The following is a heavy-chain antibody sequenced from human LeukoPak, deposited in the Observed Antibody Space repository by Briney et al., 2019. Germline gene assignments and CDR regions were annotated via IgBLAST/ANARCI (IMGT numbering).Heavy chain of an antibody. CDR2: IYPGDSDT. CDR1: GYSFTSYW. J-gene: IGHJ4*02. Sequence: GESLKISCKGSGYSFTSYWIGWVRQMPGKGLEWMGIIYPGDSDTRYSPSFQGQVTISADKSISTAYLQWSSLKASDTAMYYCARSGYCSGGSCYRRQPIDYWGQGTLVTVSS. CDR3: ARSGYCSGGSCYRRQPIDY. V-gene: IGHV5-51*01. D-gene: IGHD2-15*01.